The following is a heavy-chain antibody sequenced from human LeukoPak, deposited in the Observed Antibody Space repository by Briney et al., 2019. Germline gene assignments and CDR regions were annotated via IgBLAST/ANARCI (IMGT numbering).Heavy chain of an antibody. J-gene: IGHJ4*02. CDR1: GFTFSSYA. V-gene: IGHV3-30-3*01. CDR2: ISYDGSNK. Sequence: GRSLRLSCAASGFTFSSYAMHWVRQAPGKGLEWVAVISYDGSNKYYADSVKGRFTISRDNSKNTLYLQMNSLRAEDTAVYYCARDVARGYSGCDFGYFDYWGQGTLVTVSS. D-gene: IGHD5-12*01. CDR3: ARDVARGYSGCDFGYFDY.